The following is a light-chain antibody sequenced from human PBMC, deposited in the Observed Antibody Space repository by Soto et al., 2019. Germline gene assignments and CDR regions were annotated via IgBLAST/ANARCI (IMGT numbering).Light chain of an antibody. CDR3: QQRSDWPIT. Sequence: EIVLTQSPATLSLSPGDRATLSCRASQSVSSYSAWYQQKPGQAPRLLIYGAFNRATGIPARFSGSGSGTDFPLTIRSLEPEDFAVYFCQQRSDWPITFGQGTRLEIK. CDR2: GAF. CDR1: QSVSSY. J-gene: IGKJ5*01. V-gene: IGKV3-11*01.